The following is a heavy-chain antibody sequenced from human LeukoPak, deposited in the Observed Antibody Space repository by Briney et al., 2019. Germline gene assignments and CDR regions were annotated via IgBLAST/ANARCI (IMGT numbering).Heavy chain of an antibody. CDR2: INPNSGGT. V-gene: IGHV1-2*02. D-gene: IGHD6-13*01. CDR1: GYTFTGYY. J-gene: IGHJ4*02. CDR3: ARGSSSSPLYYFDY. Sequence: GASVKVSCKASGYTFTGYYMHWVRQAPGQGLEWMGWINPNSGGTNYAQKFQGRVTMTRDTSISTAYMELSRLRSDDTAVYYCARGSSSSPLYYFDYWGQGTLVTVSS.